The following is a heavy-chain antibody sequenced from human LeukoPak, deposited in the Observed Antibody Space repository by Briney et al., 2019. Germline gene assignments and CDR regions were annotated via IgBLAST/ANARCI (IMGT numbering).Heavy chain of an antibody. Sequence: PSETLSLTCAVYGGSFSGYYWSWIRQPPGKGLEWIGEINHSGSTNYNPSLKSRVTISVDTSKNQFSLKLSSVTAADTAVYYCARSTLTTDYNYYGVDVWGQGTTVTVSS. D-gene: IGHD4-17*01. CDR1: GGSFSGYY. V-gene: IGHV4-34*01. CDR2: INHSGST. CDR3: ARSTLTTDYNYYGVDV. J-gene: IGHJ6*02.